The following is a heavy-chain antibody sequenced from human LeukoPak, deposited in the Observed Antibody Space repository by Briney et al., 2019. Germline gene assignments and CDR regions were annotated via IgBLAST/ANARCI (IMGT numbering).Heavy chain of an antibody. CDR1: GFTFSSYS. CDR2: ISSSSSTI. V-gene: IGHV3-48*01. D-gene: IGHD3-22*01. CDR3: AKDRPGTITMIVVVTEFDY. Sequence: PGGSLRLSCAASGFTFSSYSMNWVRQAPGKGLEWVSYISSSSSTIYYADSVKGRFTISRDNSKNTLYLQMNSLRAEDTAVYYCAKDRPGTITMIVVVTEFDYWGQGTLVTVSS. J-gene: IGHJ4*02.